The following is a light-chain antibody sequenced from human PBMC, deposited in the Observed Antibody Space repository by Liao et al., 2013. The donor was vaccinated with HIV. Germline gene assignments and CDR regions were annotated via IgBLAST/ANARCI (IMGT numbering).Light chain of an antibody. CDR2: QDS. CDR1: VLGNKY. Sequence: YELTQAPSVSVSPGQTARITCSGGVLGNKYVSWYQHKPGQSPVLVISQDSKRPSGIPERFSGSTSENTATLTISGTQSLDEADYFCQVWDSNSAWVFGGGTKLTVL. J-gene: IGLJ3*02. V-gene: IGLV3-1*01. CDR3: QVWDSNSAWV.